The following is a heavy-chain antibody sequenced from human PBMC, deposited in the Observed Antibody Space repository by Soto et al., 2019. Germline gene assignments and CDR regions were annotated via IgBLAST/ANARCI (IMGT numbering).Heavy chain of an antibody. D-gene: IGHD2-15*01. V-gene: IGHV3-23*01. J-gene: IGHJ5*02. CDR1: GFTFSSYA. CDR3: AQRYCSGGSCYL. CDR2: ISGSGGST. Sequence: EVQLLESGGGLVQPGGSLRLSCAASGFTFSSYAMSWVRQAPGKGLEWVSAISGSGGSTYYADSVKGRFTISRDNSKNTLYVQMNSLRAEDAGVYYCAQRYCSGGSCYLWGQGTLVTVSS.